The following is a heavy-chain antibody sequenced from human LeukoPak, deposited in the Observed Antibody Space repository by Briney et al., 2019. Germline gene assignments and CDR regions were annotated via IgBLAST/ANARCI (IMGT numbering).Heavy chain of an antibody. Sequence: PSETLSLTCAVSGGSFSGYYWSWIRQPPGKGLEWIGEINYSGSTTYYPSFKSRVTISVDTPKNQFSLKLSSVTAADTAVYYFARVTDSSWYVFYYYGMDVWGQGTTVTVSS. V-gene: IGHV4-34*01. CDR2: INYSGST. CDR3: ARVTDSSWYVFYYYGMDV. J-gene: IGHJ6*02. D-gene: IGHD6-13*01. CDR1: GGSFSGYY.